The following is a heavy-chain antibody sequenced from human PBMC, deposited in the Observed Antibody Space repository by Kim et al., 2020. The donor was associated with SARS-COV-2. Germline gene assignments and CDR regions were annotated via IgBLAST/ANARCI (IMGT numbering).Heavy chain of an antibody. CDR3: ARMVGYCSGGSCDSGWYYYYGMDV. V-gene: IGHV1-18*01. CDR1: GYTFTSYG. J-gene: IGHJ6*02. D-gene: IGHD2-15*01. CDR2: ISAYNGNT. Sequence: APVKVSCKASGYTFTSYGISWVRQAPGQGLEWMGWISAYNGNTNYAQKLQGRVTMTTDTSTSTAYMELRSLRSDDTAVYYCARMVGYCSGGSCDSGWYYYYGMDVWGQGTTVTVSS.